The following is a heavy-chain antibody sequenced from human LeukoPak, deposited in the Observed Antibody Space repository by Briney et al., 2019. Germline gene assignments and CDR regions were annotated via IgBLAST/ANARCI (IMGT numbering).Heavy chain of an antibody. CDR3: ARQFGGNWAVDY. J-gene: IGHJ4*02. Sequence: SETLSLTCTVSGGSISSYYWSWIRQPPGKELEWIGYISDSGSTNYNPSLKSRVTISVGTSKNQFSLNLSSVTAADTAVYYCARQFGGNWAVDYWGQGTLVTVSS. CDR2: ISDSGST. V-gene: IGHV4-59*08. CDR1: GGSISSYY. D-gene: IGHD4-23*01.